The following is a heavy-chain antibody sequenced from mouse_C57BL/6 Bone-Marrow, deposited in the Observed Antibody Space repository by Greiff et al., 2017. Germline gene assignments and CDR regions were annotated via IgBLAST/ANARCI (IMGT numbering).Heavy chain of an antibody. CDR1: GYTFTSYW. D-gene: IGHD2-4*01. CDR2: IYPGNSGT. Sequence: VQLQQSGTVLERPGASVKMSCKTSGYTFTSYWMHWVKQRPGQGLEWIGAIYPGNSGTSYNQKFKGKAKLTAVTSASTAYMELRSLTDEDSAVYSCTDDYGFAYWGQGTLVTVSA. V-gene: IGHV1-5*01. CDR3: TDDYGFAY. J-gene: IGHJ3*01.